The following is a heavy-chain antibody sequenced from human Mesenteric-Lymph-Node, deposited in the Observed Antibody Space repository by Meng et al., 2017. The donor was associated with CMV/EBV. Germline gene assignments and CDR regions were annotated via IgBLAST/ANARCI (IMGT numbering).Heavy chain of an antibody. CDR2: VNHSGST. J-gene: IGHJ4*02. CDR3: ARNRFFWSGFDS. Sequence: TWAVYSGSFSDYYWGWIRQSPGQGLEWIGEVNHSGSTNYNASLKSRVTISADTSKSQFSLRLSAVTAADTAVYYCARNRFFWSGFDSWGQGTLVTVSS. D-gene: IGHD3-3*01. V-gene: IGHV4-34*01. CDR1: SGSFSDYY.